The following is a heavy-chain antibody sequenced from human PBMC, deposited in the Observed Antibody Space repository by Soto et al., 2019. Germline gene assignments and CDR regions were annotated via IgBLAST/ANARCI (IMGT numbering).Heavy chain of an antibody. D-gene: IGHD3-3*01. CDR2: IYYSGST. CDR3: ARGIIGYYDTGMFDY. Sequence: SETLSLTCTVSGGSISSYYWSWIRQPPGKGLEWIGYIYYSGSTNYNPSLKSRVTISVDTPKNQFSLKLSSVTAADTAVYYCARGIIGYYDTGMFDYCGQGTLVTVSS. J-gene: IGHJ4*02. CDR1: GGSISSYY. V-gene: IGHV4-59*01.